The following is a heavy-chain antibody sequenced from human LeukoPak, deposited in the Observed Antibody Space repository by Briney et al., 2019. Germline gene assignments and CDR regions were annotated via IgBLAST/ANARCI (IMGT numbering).Heavy chain of an antibody. CDR3: ACYYDSSGYRFDY. Sequence: PSGTLSLTCAVSGGSISNSNWWSWVRQPPGKGPEWIGEIYHSGNTSYKPSLKSRVTMSVDKSKNQFSLKLSSVTAADTAVYYCACYYDSSGYRFDYWGQGTLVTVSS. D-gene: IGHD3-22*01. CDR2: IYHSGNT. CDR1: GGSISNSNW. J-gene: IGHJ4*02. V-gene: IGHV4-4*02.